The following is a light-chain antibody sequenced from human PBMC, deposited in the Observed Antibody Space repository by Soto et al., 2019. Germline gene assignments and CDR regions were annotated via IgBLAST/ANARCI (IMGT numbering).Light chain of an antibody. CDR1: QAINKY. V-gene: IGKV1-39*01. CDR2: DVS. J-gene: IGKJ1*01. Sequence: DIQLTQSPSSLSASVGDRVTITCRPSQAINKYLSWFRQKPGKAPEPLIYDVSTLQSGVPSRFSGSGSGTYFTLTISSLQLDDFESYYCQQSLSTPWSFGQGTKVDIK. CDR3: QQSLSTPWS.